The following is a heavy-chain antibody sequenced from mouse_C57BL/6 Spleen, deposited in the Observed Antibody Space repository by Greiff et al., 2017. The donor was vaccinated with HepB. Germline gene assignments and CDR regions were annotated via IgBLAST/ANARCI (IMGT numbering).Heavy chain of an antibody. CDR1: GFTFSSYA. J-gene: IGHJ3*01. V-gene: IGHV5-4*01. D-gene: IGHD1-1*01. Sequence: EVKLVESGGGLVKPGGSLKLSCAASGFTFSSYAMSWVRQTPEKRLEWVATISDGGSYTYYPGNVKGRFTISRDNAKNNLYLQMSHLKSEDTAMYYCARDHYGSLFAYWGQGTLVTVSA. CDR2: ISDGGSYT. CDR3: ARDHYGSLFAY.